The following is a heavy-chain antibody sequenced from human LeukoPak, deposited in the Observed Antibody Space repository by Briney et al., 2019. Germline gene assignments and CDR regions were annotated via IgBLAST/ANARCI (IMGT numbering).Heavy chain of an antibody. CDR3: ARDHPYSHGPDY. V-gene: IGHV1-69*13. Sequence: SVKVSCKASGGTFSSYAISWVRQAPGQGLEWMGGIIPIFGTANYAQKFQGRVTITADESTSTAYMELSSLRSEDTAVYYCARDHPYSHGPDYWGQGTLVTVSS. CDR2: IIPIFGTA. CDR1: GGTFSSYA. D-gene: IGHD5-18*01. J-gene: IGHJ4*02.